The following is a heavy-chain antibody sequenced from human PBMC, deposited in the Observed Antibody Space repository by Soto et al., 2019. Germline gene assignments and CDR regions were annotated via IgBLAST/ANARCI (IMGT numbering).Heavy chain of an antibody. CDR3: AKDLRPDGRYDLDY. D-gene: IGHD2-15*01. CDR1: QFIFSDFA. V-gene: IGHV3-23*01. CDR2: VGGHGSST. Sequence: PGGSLRLSCAASQFIFSDFAMSWVRQAPGKGLEWVSVVGGHGSSTYYADSVKGRFTISRDNSKNIMYLQMTSLKVEDTATYFCAKDLRPDGRYDLDYWGQGTQVTVSS. J-gene: IGHJ4*02.